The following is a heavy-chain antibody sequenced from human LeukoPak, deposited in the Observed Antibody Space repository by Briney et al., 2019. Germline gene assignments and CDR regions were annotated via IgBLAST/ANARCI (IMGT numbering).Heavy chain of an antibody. CDR2: IKSKTDGGTT. J-gene: IGHJ4*02. Sequence: PGGSLRLSCAASGFTVNNAWMNWVRQAPGKGLEWVGRIKSKTDGGTTDYAAPVKGRFTISRDDSKNTLYLQMNSLKTEDTAVYYCTTDPHDYGDHTGDYWGQGTLVTVSS. CDR3: TTDPHDYGDHTGDY. CDR1: GFTVNNAW. D-gene: IGHD4-17*01. V-gene: IGHV3-15*07.